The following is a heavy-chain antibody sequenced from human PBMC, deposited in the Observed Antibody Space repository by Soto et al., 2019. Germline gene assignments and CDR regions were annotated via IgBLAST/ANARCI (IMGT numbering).Heavy chain of an antibody. J-gene: IGHJ6*03. V-gene: IGHV1-58*01. Sequence: GASVKVSCKASGFTFTSSAVQWVRQARGQRLEWIGWIVVGSGNTNYAQKFQDRVTMTRDTSTSTVYMELSSLRSEDTAVYYCARGRDVLMVYATYYYYYYMDVWGKGTTVTVSS. CDR3: ARGRDVLMVYATYYYYYYMDV. CDR1: GFTFTSSA. D-gene: IGHD2-8*01. CDR2: IVVGSGNT.